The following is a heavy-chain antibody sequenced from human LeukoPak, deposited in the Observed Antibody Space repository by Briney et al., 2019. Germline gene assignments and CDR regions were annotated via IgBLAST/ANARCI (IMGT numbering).Heavy chain of an antibody. D-gene: IGHD5-18*01. CDR1: GVSISSSNSY. Sequence: PSETLSLTCTVSGVSISSSNSYWGWIRQPPGKGLEWIGSIYYSGNTYYNASLKSQVSISIDTSKNQFSLKLSSVTAAGTAVYYCARHRRVQRGYSYGSNWFDPWGQGTLVTVSS. V-gene: IGHV4-39*01. CDR3: ARHRRVQRGYSYGSNWFDP. CDR2: IYYSGNT. J-gene: IGHJ5*02.